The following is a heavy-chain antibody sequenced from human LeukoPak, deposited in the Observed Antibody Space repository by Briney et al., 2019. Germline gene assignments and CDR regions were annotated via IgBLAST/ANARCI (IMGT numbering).Heavy chain of an antibody. V-gene: IGHV3-48*04. Sequence: GGSLRPSCAASGFTFSNYSMHWVRQAPGKGLEWVSYISSSGSTIYYADSVKGRFTISRDNAKNSLYLQMNSLRAEDTAVYYCARNIHDFWSGYYGYFDYWGQGTLVTVSS. D-gene: IGHD3-3*01. J-gene: IGHJ4*02. CDR1: GFTFSNYS. CDR3: ARNIHDFWSGYYGYFDY. CDR2: ISSSGSTI.